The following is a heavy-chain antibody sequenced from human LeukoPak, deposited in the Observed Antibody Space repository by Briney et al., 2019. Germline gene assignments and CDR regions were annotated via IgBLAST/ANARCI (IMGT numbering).Heavy chain of an antibody. J-gene: IGHJ4*02. CDR3: AKVEYTSSWYRFDY. D-gene: IGHD6-13*01. Sequence: GGSLRLSCEASGFTFEDYAMHWVRQAPGKGLEWVSGISWSSGNIGYADSVKGRFTISRDNAKNSLYLQMNSLRADDTALYYCAKVEYTSSWYRFDYWGQGTLVTVSS. CDR1: GFTFEDYA. V-gene: IGHV3-9*01. CDR2: ISWSSGNI.